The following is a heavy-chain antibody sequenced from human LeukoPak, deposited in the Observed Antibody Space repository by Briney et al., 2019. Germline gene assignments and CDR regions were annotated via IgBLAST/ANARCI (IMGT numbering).Heavy chain of an antibody. J-gene: IGHJ6*03. V-gene: IGHV4-4*07. CDR3: ARGLSSIAARSYYYYYYMDV. Sequence: SETLSLTCTVSGGSISSYYWSWIRQPAGKGLEWIGRIYTSGSTNYNPSRKSRVTMSVDTSKNQFSLKLSSVTAADQAVYYCARGLSSIAARSYYYYYYMDVWGKGTTVTVSS. CDR1: GGSISSYY. CDR2: IYTSGST. D-gene: IGHD6-6*01.